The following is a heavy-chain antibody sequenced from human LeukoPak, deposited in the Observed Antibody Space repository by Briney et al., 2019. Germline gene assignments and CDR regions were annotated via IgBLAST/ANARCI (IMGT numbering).Heavy chain of an antibody. V-gene: IGHV4-59*08. J-gene: IGHJ4*02. CDR3: ARQSIAVAHFDY. CDR1: GGSISSYY. CDR2: IYYSGST. D-gene: IGHD6-19*01. Sequence: SETLSLTCTVSGGSISSYYWSWIRQPPGKVLEWIGYIYYSGSTTYNPSLKSRVTISVDTSTNQFSLKLSSVTAADTAVYYCARQSIAVAHFDYWGQGTLVTVSS.